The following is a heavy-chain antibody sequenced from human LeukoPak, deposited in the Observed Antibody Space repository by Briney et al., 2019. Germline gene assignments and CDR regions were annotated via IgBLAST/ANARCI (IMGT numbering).Heavy chain of an antibody. D-gene: IGHD6-25*01. CDR3: ARDSGIDS. CDR1: GFSFSIYS. Sequence: GGALRLSCAASGFSFSIYSMTWVRQAPGKGLEWVSYIIGSSSTIYYADSVKGRFTVSRDNAKNSLYLQMNSLRDEDTAVYYCARDSGIDSWGQGTLVTVSS. J-gene: IGHJ4*02. CDR2: IIGSSSTI. V-gene: IGHV3-48*02.